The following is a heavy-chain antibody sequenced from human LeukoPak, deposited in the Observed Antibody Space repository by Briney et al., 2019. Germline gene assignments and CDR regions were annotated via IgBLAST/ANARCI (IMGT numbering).Heavy chain of an antibody. CDR3: ASSSGYLTDASDI. CDR2: INHSGST. D-gene: IGHD3-22*01. V-gene: IGHV4-34*01. Sequence: PSETLSLTCAVYGGSFSGYYWSWIRQPPGKGLEWIGEINHSGSTNYNPSLKSRVTISVDTPKNQFSLKLSSVTAADTAVYYCASSSGYLTDASDIWGQGTMVTVSS. J-gene: IGHJ3*02. CDR1: GGSFSGYY.